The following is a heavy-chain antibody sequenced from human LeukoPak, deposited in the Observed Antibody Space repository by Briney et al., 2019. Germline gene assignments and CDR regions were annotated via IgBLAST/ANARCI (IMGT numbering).Heavy chain of an antibody. Sequence: GGSLRLSCAASGFIFSNYGMHWVRQAPGKGLEWVAFIRYDANNKYYTDSVKGRFTISRDNSKNTLYLQMNSLRAEDTAVYYCAKDLGYYYMDVWGKGTTVTVSS. CDR3: AKDLGYYYMDV. D-gene: IGHD3-16*01. V-gene: IGHV3-30*02. CDR2: IRYDANNK. CDR1: GFIFSNYG. J-gene: IGHJ6*03.